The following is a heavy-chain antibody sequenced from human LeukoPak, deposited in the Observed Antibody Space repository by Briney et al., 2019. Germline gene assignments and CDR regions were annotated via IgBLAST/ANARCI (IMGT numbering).Heavy chain of an antibody. CDR3: AREYCGGDCYYDY. Sequence: GGSLRLSCAASGFTFSSYSMNWVRQAPGKGLEWVSSISSSSSYIYYADSMKGRFTISRDNAKNSLYLQMNSLRAEDTAVYYCAREYCGGDCYYDYWGQGTLVTVSS. D-gene: IGHD2-21*01. CDR2: ISSSSSYI. CDR1: GFTFSSYS. J-gene: IGHJ4*02. V-gene: IGHV3-21*01.